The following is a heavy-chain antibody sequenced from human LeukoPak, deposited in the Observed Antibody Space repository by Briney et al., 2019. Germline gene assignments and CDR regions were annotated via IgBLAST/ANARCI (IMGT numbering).Heavy chain of an antibody. Sequence: SETLSLTCTVSGGSISSGSYYWSWIRQPAGKGLEWIVRINSSGSTNYNPSLKSRVTISVDTSKNQFSLKLTSVTAADTALYYCVREVWSHNCFDPWGQGALVTVSS. J-gene: IGHJ5*02. CDR1: GGSISSGSYY. V-gene: IGHV4-61*02. D-gene: IGHD2-21*01. CDR2: INSSGST. CDR3: VREVWSHNCFDP.